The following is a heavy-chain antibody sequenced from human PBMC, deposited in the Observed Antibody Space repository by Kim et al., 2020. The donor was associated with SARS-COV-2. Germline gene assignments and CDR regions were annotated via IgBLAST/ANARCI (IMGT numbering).Heavy chain of an antibody. J-gene: IGHJ4*02. CDR3: ARGRRTIWFRESTFDY. CDR2: INHSGST. CDR1: GGSFSGYY. V-gene: IGHV4-34*01. Sequence: SETLSLTCAVYGGSFSGYYWSWIRQPPGKGLEWIGEINHSGSTNYNPSLKSRVTISVDTSKNQFSLKLSSVTAADTAVYYCARGRRTIWFRESTFDYWGQGTLVTVSS. D-gene: IGHD3-10*01.